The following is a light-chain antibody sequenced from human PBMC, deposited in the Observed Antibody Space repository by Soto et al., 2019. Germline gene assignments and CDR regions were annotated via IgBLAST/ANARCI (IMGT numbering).Light chain of an antibody. V-gene: IGKV4-1*01. Sequence: DFLMTQSPDSRAVSLGESATINCKSSQSFLSNSNSYLAWFQQKPGQPPKLLISWASTRESGVPDRFSGSGSGTDFTLTISSLQAEDVAVYYCQQYHSDPITFGQGTRLEIK. J-gene: IGKJ5*01. CDR3: QQYHSDPIT. CDR2: WAS. CDR1: QSFLSNSNSY.